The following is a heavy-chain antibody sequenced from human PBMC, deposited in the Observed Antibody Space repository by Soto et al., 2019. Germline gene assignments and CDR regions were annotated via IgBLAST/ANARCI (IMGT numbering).Heavy chain of an antibody. Sequence: QVQLVESGGVVVQPGRSLRLSCVASGFIFGSYGMHWVRQAPGEGLEWVAVISYDGTNKYYADSVKGRFTISRDNSKNTLWLQMNSLRAEDTAVYYCAQVPRYTVTPPDDYWGQGTLVTVSS. CDR1: GFIFGSYG. J-gene: IGHJ4*02. V-gene: IGHV3-30*18. CDR2: ISYDGTNK. D-gene: IGHD4-17*01. CDR3: AQVPRYTVTPPDDY.